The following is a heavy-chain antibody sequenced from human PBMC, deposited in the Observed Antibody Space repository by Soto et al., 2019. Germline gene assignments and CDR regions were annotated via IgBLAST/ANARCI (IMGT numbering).Heavy chain of an antibody. CDR3: TTEGDNWNSVYYYGMDV. J-gene: IGHJ6*02. V-gene: IGHV3-15*07. CDR1: GFTFSNAW. CDR2: IKGKTDGGTT. Sequence: EVQLVESGGGLVKPGGSLRLSCAASGFTFSNAWMNWVRQAPGKGLEWVGRIKGKTDGGTTDYAAPVKGRFTISRYDSKNTLYLQMNSLKNEDTAVYYCTTEGDNWNSVYYYGMDVWGQGTTVTVSS. D-gene: IGHD1-7*01.